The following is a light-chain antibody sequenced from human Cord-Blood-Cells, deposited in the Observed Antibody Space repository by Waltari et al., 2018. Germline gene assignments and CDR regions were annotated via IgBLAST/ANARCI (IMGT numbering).Light chain of an antibody. J-gene: IGLJ3*02. V-gene: IGLV2-23*01. CDR1: SSDVGSYNL. CDR3: CSYAGSSTV. CDR2: EGS. Sequence: QSALTQPASVSGSPGQSITISCTGTSSDVGSYNLVSWYQQHPGKAPKLGIYEGSKRPSGVFNRCSCSKSGNTASLSIYGLQAEDEADYYCCSYAGSSTVFGGGPKLTVL.